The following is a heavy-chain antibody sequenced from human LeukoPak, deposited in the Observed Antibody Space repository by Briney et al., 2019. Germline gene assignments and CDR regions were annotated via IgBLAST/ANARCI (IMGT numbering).Heavy chain of an antibody. D-gene: IGHD3-10*01. Sequence: SETLSLTCTVSGGSISSSSYYWGWIRQPPGKGLEWIGSIYYSGSTYYNPSLKSRVTISVDTSKNQFPLKLSSVTAADTAVYYCANGGGEWYYYGSGTPEWVYWGQGTLVTVSS. CDR3: ANGGGEWYYYGSGTPEWVY. V-gene: IGHV4-39*01. CDR2: IYYSGST. CDR1: GGSISSSSYY. J-gene: IGHJ4*02.